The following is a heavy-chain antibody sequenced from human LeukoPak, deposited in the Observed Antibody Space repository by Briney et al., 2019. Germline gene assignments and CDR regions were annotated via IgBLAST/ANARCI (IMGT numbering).Heavy chain of an antibody. CDR2: ISSSGSSI. J-gene: IGHJ5*02. CDR1: GFTFSNYE. D-gene: IGHD4-17*01. V-gene: IGHV3-48*03. CDR3: ARDPGYGDYLDP. Sequence: GRSLRLPCAASGFTFSNYEMNWVRQAPGKGLEWVSYISSSGSSIYYADSVQGRFTISRDNAKNSLFLQMNSLRAEDTAVYYCARDPGYGDYLDPWGQGTLVTVSS.